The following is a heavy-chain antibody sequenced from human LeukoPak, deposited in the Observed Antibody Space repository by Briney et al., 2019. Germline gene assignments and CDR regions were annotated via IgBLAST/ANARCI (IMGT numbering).Heavy chain of an antibody. CDR1: GGTFSSYA. D-gene: IGHD5-12*01. V-gene: IGHV1-69*04. J-gene: IGHJ3*02. Sequence: SVKVSCKASGGTFSSYAISWVRQAPGQGLEWMGRIIPILGIANYAQKFQGRVTITADKSTSTAYMELSSLRSEDTAVYYCARDRVGGYDAAFDIWGQGTMATVSS. CDR2: IIPILGIA. CDR3: ARDRVGGYDAAFDI.